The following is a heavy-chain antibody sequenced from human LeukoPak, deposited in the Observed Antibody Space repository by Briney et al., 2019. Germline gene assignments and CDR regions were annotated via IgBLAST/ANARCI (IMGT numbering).Heavy chain of an antibody. V-gene: IGHV3-9*01. D-gene: IGHD1-26*01. CDR2: ISYSSETI. CDR3: TKDRGGSSQLGDAFDV. CDR1: GFSFDEYA. Sequence: PGGSLRLSCAASGFSFDEYAMHWVRQVPGKGLDWVSGISYSSETIGYVDSVKGRFTISRDNAKKSLYLQMNSLRAEDTALYYCTKDRGGSSQLGDAFDVWGQGTMVSVSS. J-gene: IGHJ3*01.